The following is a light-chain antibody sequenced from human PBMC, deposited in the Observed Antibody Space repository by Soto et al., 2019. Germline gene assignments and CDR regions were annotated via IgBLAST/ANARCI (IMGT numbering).Light chain of an antibody. Sequence: QSALTQPASVSGSPGQSITISCTGSSSDVGAYTSVSWYQQHPGKAPKLMIYEVSNRPSGVSRRFSGSKSGNTASLTISGLQAEDEADYYCSSYTSSSSLYVFGTGTKVTVL. CDR3: SSYTSSSSLYV. J-gene: IGLJ1*01. V-gene: IGLV2-14*01. CDR1: SSDVGAYTS. CDR2: EVS.